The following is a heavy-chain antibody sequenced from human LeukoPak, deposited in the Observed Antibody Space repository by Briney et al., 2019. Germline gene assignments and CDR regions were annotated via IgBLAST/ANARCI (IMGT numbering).Heavy chain of an antibody. V-gene: IGHV1-2*02. Sequence: ASVKVSCKASGYTFTGYYMHWVRQAPGQGLEWMGWITPNTGGTNYAQKFQGRVTMTRDTSISTVYMELSRLRSDDTAVYFCARDSATYYGSDYYMDVWGKGTTVTVSS. CDR2: ITPNTGGT. CDR1: GYTFTGYY. CDR3: ARDSATYYGSDYYMDV. D-gene: IGHD3-10*01. J-gene: IGHJ6*03.